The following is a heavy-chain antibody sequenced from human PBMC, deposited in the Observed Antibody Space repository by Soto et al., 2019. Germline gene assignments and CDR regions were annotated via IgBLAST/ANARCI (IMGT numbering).Heavy chain of an antibody. CDR3: ARVVPGAEAWFGP. D-gene: IGHD2-2*01. CDR2: ISLYSDGT. Sequence: ASGKVSCKTSGYTFSNYGITWVRQAPGQPLEWLGWISLYSDGTNYAQKFQGRVSMTTDTSTTTAYMELRSLRSDDTAVYYCARVVPGAEAWFGPWGQGTLVTVSS. V-gene: IGHV1-18*01. CDR1: GYTFSNYG. J-gene: IGHJ5*02.